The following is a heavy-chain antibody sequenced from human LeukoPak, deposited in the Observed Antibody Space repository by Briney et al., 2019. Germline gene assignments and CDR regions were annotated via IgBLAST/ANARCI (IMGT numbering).Heavy chain of an antibody. V-gene: IGHV1-8*01. CDR3: LTMVRGAFDY. Sequence: GASVTVSFKSSVYTFTSYDINWVRQATGQGLEWMGWMNPNSGNTGYAQKFQGRVTMTRNTSISTAYMELSSLRSEDTAVYYCLTMVRGAFDYWGQGTLVTVSS. J-gene: IGHJ4*02. D-gene: IGHD3-10*01. CDR1: VYTFTSYD. CDR2: MNPNSGNT.